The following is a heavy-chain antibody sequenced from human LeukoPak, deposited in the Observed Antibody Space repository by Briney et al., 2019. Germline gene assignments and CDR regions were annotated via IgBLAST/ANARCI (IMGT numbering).Heavy chain of an antibody. CDR1: GGSLSGYY. Sequence: PSETLSLTCAVYGGSLSGYYWSWIRQPPGKGLEWIGEIYHSGSTNYNPSLKSRVTISVDKSKNQFSLKLSSVTAADTAVYYCARDRRYSSSWYSYYYYGMDVWGQGTTVTVSS. CDR2: IYHSGST. J-gene: IGHJ6*02. CDR3: ARDRRYSSSWYSYYYYGMDV. V-gene: IGHV4-34*01. D-gene: IGHD6-13*01.